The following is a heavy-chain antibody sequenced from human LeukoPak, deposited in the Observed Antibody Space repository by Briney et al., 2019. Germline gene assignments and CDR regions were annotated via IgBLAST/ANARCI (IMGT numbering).Heavy chain of an antibody. CDR1: GYAFTNYA. J-gene: IGHJ4*01. CDR2: ICAARGNT. V-gene: IGHV1-3*01. D-gene: IGHD3-22*01. CDR3: AKDRYYHDSSAFKLDF. Sequence: ASVTVSCMDSGYAFTNYAMHWLRQAPGERLEGVGWICAARGNTKYSQRLQGRITITRDTSANTVYMQLSTLRSEASPLCSCAKDRYYHDSSAFKLDFWGPRSLVTAS.